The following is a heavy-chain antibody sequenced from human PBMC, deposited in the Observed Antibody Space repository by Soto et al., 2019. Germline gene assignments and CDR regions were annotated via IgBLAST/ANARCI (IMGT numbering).Heavy chain of an antibody. CDR2: ISAYNGDT. V-gene: IGHV1-18*01. Sequence: GASVKVSCKASGYTFSSYRITWVRQAPGQGLEWVGWISAYNGDTAYAQKFQHRVTMTTDTSTTTAYMELRTLRSDDTAVYYCARTHVPGAPHFDFWGQGTLVTVSS. J-gene: IGHJ4*02. D-gene: IGHD2-2*01. CDR1: GYTFSSYR. CDR3: ARTHVPGAPHFDF.